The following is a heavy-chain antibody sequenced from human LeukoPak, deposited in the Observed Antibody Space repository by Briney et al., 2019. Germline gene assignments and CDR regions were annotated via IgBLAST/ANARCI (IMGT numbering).Heavy chain of an antibody. CDR2: IYTSGST. Sequence: PSETLSLTCTVSGGSISSYYWSWIRQPAGKGLEWIGRIYTSGSTNYNPSLKSRVTMSVDTSKNQFSLKLSSVTAADTAVYYCAREGTMVRGVTHYYYYMDVWGKGTTVTVSS. CDR3: AREGTMVRGVTHYYYYMDV. CDR1: GGSISSYY. J-gene: IGHJ6*03. V-gene: IGHV4-4*07. D-gene: IGHD3-10*01.